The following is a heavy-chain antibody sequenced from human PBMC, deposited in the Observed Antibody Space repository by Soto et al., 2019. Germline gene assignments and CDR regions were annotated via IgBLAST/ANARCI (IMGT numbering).Heavy chain of an antibody. V-gene: IGHV1-69*02. J-gene: IGHJ4*02. CDR3: ARVRDVLTYYLDY. CDR1: GGSFSSYI. Sequence: QVQLVQSGAEVKKPGSSVKVACKASGGSFSSYIISWVRQAPGQGLEWMGRIIPIRGIADYAQKFQDRVTITADKSPGTVYMELSSLTSEDTAMYYCARVRDVLTYYLDYWGQGTLVTVSS. D-gene: IGHD3-9*01. CDR2: IIPIRGIA.